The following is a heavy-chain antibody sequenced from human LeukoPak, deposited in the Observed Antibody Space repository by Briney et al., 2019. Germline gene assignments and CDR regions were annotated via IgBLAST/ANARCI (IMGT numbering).Heavy chain of an antibody. D-gene: IGHD6-19*01. J-gene: IGHJ4*02. CDR3: ARSHVSSGWWGIADY. CDR1: GGSISSYY. Sequence: PSETLSLTCTVSGGSISSYYWSWIRQPPGKGLEWIGYIYYSGSTNYNPSLKSRVTISVDTSKNQFSLKLSSVTAADTAVYYCARSHVSSGWWGIADYWGQGTLVTVSS. V-gene: IGHV4-59*08. CDR2: IYYSGST.